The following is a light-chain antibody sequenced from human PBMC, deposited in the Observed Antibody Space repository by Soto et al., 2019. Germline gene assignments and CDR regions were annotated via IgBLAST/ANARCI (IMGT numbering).Light chain of an antibody. Sequence: QSVLTQPASVSGSPGQSITISCTGTSSDVAGYDYVSWYQQHPGKAPKLMIYDVNNRPSGVSNRFSGSKSGNTASLTISGLQAEDEADYYCSSYTSSSTLVFGGGTKVTVL. CDR2: DVN. J-gene: IGLJ2*01. CDR1: SSDVAGYDY. CDR3: SSYTSSSTLV. V-gene: IGLV2-14*03.